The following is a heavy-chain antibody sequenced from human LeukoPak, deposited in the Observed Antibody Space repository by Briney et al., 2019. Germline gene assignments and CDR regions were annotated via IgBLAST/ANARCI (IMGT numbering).Heavy chain of an antibody. CDR1: GGSFSGYY. CDR2: INHSGST. D-gene: IGHD5-18*01. Sequence: PSETLSLTCAVYGGSFSGYYWSWLRQPPGKGLEWIREINHSGSTNYNPSLKSRVTISVDTSKNQFSPKLSSVTAADTAVYYFARGLRGRGYSYGHYYYYMDLWAKGTTVTVSS. V-gene: IGHV4-34*01. CDR3: ARGLRGRGYSYGHYYYYMDL. J-gene: IGHJ6*03.